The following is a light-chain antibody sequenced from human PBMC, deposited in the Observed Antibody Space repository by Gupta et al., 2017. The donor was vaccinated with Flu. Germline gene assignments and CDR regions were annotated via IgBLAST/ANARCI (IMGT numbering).Light chain of an antibody. CDR3: QMWDYTTVV. CDR1: NIGSRN. Sequence: SYALTQSRSVSVALGQTARISGGEDNIGSRNVHWYQQKPGQDPVFIINRDNYRPSGVPGQFSASNSGDRATMTVNSAKGEDEADYYCQMWDYTTVVFGGGTKLTVL. CDR2: RDN. J-gene: IGLJ3*02. V-gene: IGLV3-9*01.